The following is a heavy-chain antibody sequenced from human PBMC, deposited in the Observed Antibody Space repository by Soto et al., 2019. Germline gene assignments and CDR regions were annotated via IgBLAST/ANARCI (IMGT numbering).Heavy chain of an antibody. J-gene: IGHJ6*02. D-gene: IGHD3-10*01. CDR1: GFNFGSHG. Sequence: QVQLVESGGGVVQPGRSLRLSFTASGFNFGSHGMHWVRQAPGKGLEWVGVIWYDGSNKFYGDSVKGRFIISRDNSKNTMYLEMSSLRVEDTAVYYCARWTREGFGESWDVWGQGTMVTVSS. V-gene: IGHV3-33*01. CDR2: IWYDGSNK. CDR3: ARWTREGFGESWDV.